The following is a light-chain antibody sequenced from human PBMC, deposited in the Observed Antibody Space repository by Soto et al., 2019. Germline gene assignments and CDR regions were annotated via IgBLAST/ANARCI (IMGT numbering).Light chain of an antibody. J-gene: IGLJ1*01. CDR1: SSDVGGYNY. CDR3: SSYTSSSTPYV. Sequence: QSVLTQPASVSGSPGQSITSSCTGTSSDVGGYNYVSWYQHHPGKAPKLMIYEVTTRPSGVSNRFSGSKSGNTASLTISGLQAEDEADYYCSSYTSSSTPYVFGTGTKVTVL. CDR2: EVT. V-gene: IGLV2-14*01.